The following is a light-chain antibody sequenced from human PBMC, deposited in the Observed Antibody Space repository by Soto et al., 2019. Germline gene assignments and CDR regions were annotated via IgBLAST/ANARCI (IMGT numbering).Light chain of an antibody. V-gene: IGKV1-39*01. Sequence: DIQMTQSPSSLSASVGDRVTITCRARQSISSYLNWYQQKPGKAPKLLIYAASSLQSGVPSRFSGSRSGTDFTLTISSLQPEDFVTYYCQQSYSTPPTFGGGTKVEIK. CDR1: QSISSY. CDR2: AAS. J-gene: IGKJ4*01. CDR3: QQSYSTPPT.